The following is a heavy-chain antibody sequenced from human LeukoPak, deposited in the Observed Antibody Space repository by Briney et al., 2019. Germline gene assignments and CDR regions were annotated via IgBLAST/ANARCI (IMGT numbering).Heavy chain of an antibody. D-gene: IGHD4-17*01. CDR3: ARKTVTYDY. J-gene: IGHJ4*02. CDR1: GFTFSSYA. CDR2: ISGSGGST. V-gene: IGHV3-23*01. Sequence: GGSLRLSCAASGFTFSSYAISWVRQAPGKGLEWVSAISGSGGSTYYADSVKGRFTISRDNAKNSLYLQMNSLRAEDTAVYYCARKTVTYDYWGQGTLVTVSS.